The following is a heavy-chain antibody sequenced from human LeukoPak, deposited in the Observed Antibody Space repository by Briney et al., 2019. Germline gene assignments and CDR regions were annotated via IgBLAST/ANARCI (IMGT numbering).Heavy chain of an antibody. CDR2: IYSSGSTI. J-gene: IGHJ6*04. CDR3: ARAKGLLWFGEGYYGMDV. V-gene: IGHV3-48*03. Sequence: GGSLRLSCAASGFTFSSYEMNWLPQAPGKGLEWFSYIYSSGSTIYYADSVKGRFTISRDNAKNSLYLQMNSVRAEDTGVYYCARAKGLLWFGEGYYGMDVWGKGTTVTVSS. D-gene: IGHD3-10*01. CDR1: GFTFSSYE.